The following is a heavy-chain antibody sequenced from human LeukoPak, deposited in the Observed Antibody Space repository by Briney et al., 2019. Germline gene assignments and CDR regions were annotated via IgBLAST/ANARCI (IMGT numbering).Heavy chain of an antibody. D-gene: IGHD3-10*01. CDR3: ARAIKGFGSGSYWSNNWFDP. CDR2: ISNDGTNK. CDR1: GFPFSTFP. Sequence: GGSLRPSCAASGFPFSTFPMHWVRQAPGKGLEWVAAISNDGTNKYHADSVRGRFTISRDNSKNTLYVQMDSLTTEDTAVYYCARAIKGFGSGSYWSNNWFDPWGQGTLVSVSS. J-gene: IGHJ5*02. V-gene: IGHV3-30-3*01.